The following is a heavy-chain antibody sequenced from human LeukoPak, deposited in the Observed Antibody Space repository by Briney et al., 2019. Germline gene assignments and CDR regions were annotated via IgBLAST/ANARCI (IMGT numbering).Heavy chain of an antibody. Sequence: ASVKVSCKASGYTFTSYGISWVRQAPGQGLEWMGWISAYNGNTNYAQKLQGRVTMTTDTSTSTAYMELRSLRSDDTAVYYCARDLSRISYYHILTGPYDWFDPWGQGTLVTVSS. CDR3: ARDLSRISYYHILTGPYDWFDP. V-gene: IGHV1-18*01. CDR2: ISAYNGNT. CDR1: GYTFTSYG. J-gene: IGHJ5*02. D-gene: IGHD3-9*01.